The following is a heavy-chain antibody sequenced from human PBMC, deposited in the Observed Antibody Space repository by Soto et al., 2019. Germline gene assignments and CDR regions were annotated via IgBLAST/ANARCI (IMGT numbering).Heavy chain of an antibody. CDR1: GFTFTSYA. Sequence: GGSLRLSCAVSGFTFTSYAMTWVRQAPGKGLEWVSAISGSGGSEFYADSVKGRFTISRDNSKNTLYLQMKSLRAEDTALYYCAKGDTTMITDYYAMDVWGQGXTVTVSS. CDR3: AKGDTTMITDYYAMDV. J-gene: IGHJ6*02. D-gene: IGHD5-18*01. V-gene: IGHV3-23*01. CDR2: ISGSGGSE.